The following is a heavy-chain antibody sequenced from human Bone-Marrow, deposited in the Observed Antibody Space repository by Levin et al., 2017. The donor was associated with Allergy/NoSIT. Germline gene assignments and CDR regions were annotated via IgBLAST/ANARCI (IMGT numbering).Heavy chain of an antibody. CDR1: GYTFTGYY. Sequence: ALVKVSCKASGYTFTGYYMHWVRQAPGQGLEWMGWINPNSGGTNYAQKFKGRVTMTRDTSISTAYMELSRLRSDDTAVYYCARESSGSPSPNFDYWGQGTLVTVSS. CDR3: ARESSGSPSPNFDY. D-gene: IGHD1-26*01. CDR2: INPNSGGT. J-gene: IGHJ4*02. V-gene: IGHV1-2*02.